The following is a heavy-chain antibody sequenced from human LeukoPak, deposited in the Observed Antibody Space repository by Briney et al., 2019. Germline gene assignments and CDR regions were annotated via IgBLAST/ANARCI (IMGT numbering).Heavy chain of an antibody. J-gene: IGHJ4*02. CDR3: TRENWYIDY. V-gene: IGHV3-48*03. CDR2: MSSSGSTI. Sequence: PGGSLRLSCAASGFPFNTYEMNWVRQAPGKGLEWVSYMSSSGSTIYYADSVKGRFTISRDNAKNSLYLQMNSLRAEDAAVYYCTRENWYIDYWGQGNLVTVSS. CDR1: GFPFNTYE.